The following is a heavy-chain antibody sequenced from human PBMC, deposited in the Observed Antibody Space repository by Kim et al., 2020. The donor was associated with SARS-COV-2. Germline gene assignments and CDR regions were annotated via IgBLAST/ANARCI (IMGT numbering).Heavy chain of an antibody. CDR2: IIPILGIA. CDR3: AREREYSSRLYYYGMDV. V-gene: IGHV1-69*04. Sequence: SVKVSCKASGGTFSSYAISWVRQAPGQGLEWMGRIIPILGIANYAQKFQGRVTITADKSTSTAYMELSSLRSEDTAVYYCAREREYSSRLYYYGMDVWGQGTTVTGSS. D-gene: IGHD6-13*01. J-gene: IGHJ6*02. CDR1: GGTFSSYA.